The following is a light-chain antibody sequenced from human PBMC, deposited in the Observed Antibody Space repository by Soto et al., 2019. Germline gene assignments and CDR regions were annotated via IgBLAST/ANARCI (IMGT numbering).Light chain of an antibody. CDR1: QSISGW. V-gene: IGKV1-5*01. CDR3: QQYNSYSLT. Sequence: DIQMTQSPSSLSASVGDRVTITCRASQSISGWFAWYQQKPGKAPTLLIYDASTLKSGVPSRFSGSGSGTQFTLTISSLQPDDVASYYCQQYNSYSLTFGGVTKV. J-gene: IGKJ4*01. CDR2: DAS.